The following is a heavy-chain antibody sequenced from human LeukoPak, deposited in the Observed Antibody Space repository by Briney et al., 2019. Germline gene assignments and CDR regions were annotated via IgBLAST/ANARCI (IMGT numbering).Heavy chain of an antibody. Sequence: GASVKVSCKASGGTFSSYAISWVRQAPGQRLEWMGWINAGNGNTKYSQKFQGRVTITRDTSASTAYMELSSLRSEDTAVYYCARGHPPRNIVVVVAATNWFDPWGQGTLVTVSS. CDR3: ARGHPPRNIVVVVAATNWFDP. J-gene: IGHJ5*02. V-gene: IGHV1-3*01. D-gene: IGHD2-15*01. CDR2: INAGNGNT. CDR1: GGTFSSYA.